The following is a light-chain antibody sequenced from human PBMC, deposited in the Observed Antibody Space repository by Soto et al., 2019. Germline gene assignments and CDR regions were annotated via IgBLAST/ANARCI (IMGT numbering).Light chain of an antibody. J-gene: IGLJ2*01. Sequence: QSALTQPASVSGSPGQSITISCTGTSSDVGGYNYVSWYQQHPGKATKLMIYDASNRPSGVSNRFSGSKSGNTASLTISGLQDEDEAEYYCSSYTISSTLVVFGGGTKLTVL. V-gene: IGLV2-14*01. CDR3: SSYTISSTLVV. CDR2: DAS. CDR1: SSDVGGYNY.